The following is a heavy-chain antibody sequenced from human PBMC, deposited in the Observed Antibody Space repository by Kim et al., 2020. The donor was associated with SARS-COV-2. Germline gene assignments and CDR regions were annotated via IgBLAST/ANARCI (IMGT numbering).Heavy chain of an antibody. D-gene: IGHD4-17*01. V-gene: IGHV3-13*01. CDR3: ARGPYGDYGRNWYFDL. CDR2: IGTAGDT. CDR1: GFTFSSYD. J-gene: IGHJ2*01. Sequence: GGSLRLSCAASGFTFSSYDMHWVRQATGKGLEWVSAIGTAGDTYYPGSVKGRFTISRENAKNSLYLQMNSLRAGDTAVYYCARGPYGDYGRNWYFDLWGRGTLVTVSS.